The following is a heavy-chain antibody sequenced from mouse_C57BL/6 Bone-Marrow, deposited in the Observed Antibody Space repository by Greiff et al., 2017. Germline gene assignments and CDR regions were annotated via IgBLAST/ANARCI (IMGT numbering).Heavy chain of an antibody. J-gene: IGHJ4*01. CDR2: ISDGGSYT. V-gene: IGHV5-4*03. CDR3: ARVDY. Sequence: DVKLVESGGGLVKPGGSLKLSCAASGFTFSSYAMSWVRQTPEKRLEWVATISDGGSYTYYPANVQGRFTITRDNAKNNLYLQMSHLKSEDTALYYCARVDYWGQGTSVTVSS. CDR1: GFTFSSYA.